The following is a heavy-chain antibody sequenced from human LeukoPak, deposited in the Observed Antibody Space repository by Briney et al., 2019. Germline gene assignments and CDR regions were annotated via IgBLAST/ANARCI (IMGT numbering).Heavy chain of an antibody. CDR3: ARDLRVGLAIAAPIGDTFDI. CDR2: IYYSGST. Sequence: PSETLSLTCTVSGGSISSSSYYWGWIRQPPGKGLEWIGSIYYSGSTYYNPSLKSRVTISVDTSKNQFSLKLGSVTAADTAVYYCARDLRVGLAIAAPIGDTFDIWGQGTMVTVSS. J-gene: IGHJ3*02. CDR1: GGSISSSSYY. D-gene: IGHD6-13*01. V-gene: IGHV4-39*07.